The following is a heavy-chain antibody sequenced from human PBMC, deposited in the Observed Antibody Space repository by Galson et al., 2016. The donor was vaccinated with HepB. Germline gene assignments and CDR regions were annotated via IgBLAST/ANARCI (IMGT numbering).Heavy chain of an antibody. J-gene: IGHJ4*02. Sequence: TLSLTCTVSGGSINSGAYYWSWIRQHPGRGLEWIGYIYNSGSTTYYNPSLVSRVTISVDTSKNQFSLKLSSVTAADTAVYYCARDPYGDYYFDYWGQGTLVTVSS. CDR3: ARDPYGDYYFDY. V-gene: IGHV4-31*03. D-gene: IGHD4-17*01. CDR2: IYNSGSTT. CDR1: GGSINSGAYY.